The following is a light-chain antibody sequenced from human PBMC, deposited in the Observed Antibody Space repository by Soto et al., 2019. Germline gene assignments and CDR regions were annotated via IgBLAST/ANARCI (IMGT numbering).Light chain of an antibody. CDR3: SSYTTSTTQV. J-gene: IGLJ2*01. V-gene: IGLV2-18*02. CDR1: SNNVGSYA. Sequence: QAVVTQEASVSGTVGQKVTLSCIGNSNNVGSYAVGWYQQISHGAPKTVIFGNSLPSGIPDRFSGSKSGTTASLTIFGLQAEDEADYYCSSYTTSTTQVFGGGTKVTVL. CDR2: GN.